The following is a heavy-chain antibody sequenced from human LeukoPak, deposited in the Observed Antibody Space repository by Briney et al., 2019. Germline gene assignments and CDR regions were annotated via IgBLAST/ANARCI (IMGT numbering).Heavy chain of an antibody. CDR2: ISYDGSNK. J-gene: IGHJ3*02. CDR3: AKPYSSSWYRLNDAFDI. CDR1: GFTFSSYG. V-gene: IGHV3-30*18. D-gene: IGHD6-13*01. Sequence: GGSLRLSCAASGFTFSSYGMHWVRQAPGKGLEWVAVISYDGSNKYYADSVKGRFTISRDNSKNTLYLQMNSLRAEDTAVYYCAKPYSSSWYRLNDAFDIWGQGTMVTVSS.